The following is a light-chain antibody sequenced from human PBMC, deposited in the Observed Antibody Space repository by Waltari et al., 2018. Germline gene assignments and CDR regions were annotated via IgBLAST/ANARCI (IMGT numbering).Light chain of an antibody. Sequence: AIQMTQSPSSLSASVGDRVTITCRASEDIRNDLGLYQQKPGKARLLLFPACTLQSGVPSRFGGSGSGTDFTLTISSLQPEDFATYFCLQDYIFPLTFGGGTTVEI. CDR3: LQDYIFPLT. CDR1: EDIRND. J-gene: IGKJ4*01. V-gene: IGKV1-6*01. CDR2: PAC.